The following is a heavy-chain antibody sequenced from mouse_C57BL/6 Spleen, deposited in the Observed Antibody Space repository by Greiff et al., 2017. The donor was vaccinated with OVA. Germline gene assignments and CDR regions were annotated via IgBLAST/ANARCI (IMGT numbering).Heavy chain of an antibody. CDR1: GYTFTSYW. CDR3: ARWDPIGYPWFAY. V-gene: IGHV1-55*01. Sequence: QVQLQQSGAELVKPGASVKMSCKASGYTFTSYWITWVKQRPGQGLEWIGDIYPGSGSTNYNEKFKSKATLTVDTSSSTAYMQLSSLTSEDSAVYYGARWDPIGYPWFAYWGQGTLVTVSA. J-gene: IGHJ3*01. D-gene: IGHD2-2*01. CDR2: IYPGSGST.